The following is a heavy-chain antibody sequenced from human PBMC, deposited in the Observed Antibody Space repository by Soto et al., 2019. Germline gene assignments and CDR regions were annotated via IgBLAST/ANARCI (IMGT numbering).Heavy chain of an antibody. D-gene: IGHD1-26*01. V-gene: IGHV3-30*18. CDR2: MSSDGSKI. CDR3: AKDEGVGGTLGLFDY. CDR1: GFDFTYFA. J-gene: IGHJ4*02. Sequence: QVQLVESGGGAVQPGESLRLSCVAGGFDFTYFAVQWVRQAPGKGLESVAVMSSDGSKIHHTDSVKGRFTISRDNSKNTLYLQMNSLRKEDTAVYFCAKDEGVGGTLGLFDYWGQGTLVSVST.